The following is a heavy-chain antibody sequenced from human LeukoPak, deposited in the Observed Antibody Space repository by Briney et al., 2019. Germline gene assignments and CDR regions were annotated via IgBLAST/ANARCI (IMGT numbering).Heavy chain of an antibody. J-gene: IGHJ4*02. D-gene: IGHD6-6*01. V-gene: IGHV4-39*01. Sequence: PSETLSLTCTVSGGSISSSSYYWGWIRQPPGKGLEWIGSIYYSGSTYYNPSLKSRVTISVDTSKNQFSLKLSSVTAADTAVYYCARRDSSSSGKGDYWGQGTLVTVSS. CDR3: ARRDSSSSGKGDY. CDR2: IYYSGST. CDR1: GGSISSSSYY.